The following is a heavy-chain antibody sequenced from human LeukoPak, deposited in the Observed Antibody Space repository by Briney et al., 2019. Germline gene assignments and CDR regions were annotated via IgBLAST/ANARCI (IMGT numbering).Heavy chain of an antibody. J-gene: IGHJ4*02. CDR3: AKQNTVTRGPVDY. D-gene: IGHD4-17*01. Sequence: GGSLRLSCAASGFTFSSYAMHWVRQAPGKGLEWVAVVSYDGNTKFYADSVKGRFTVSRDNSKNTLYLQMNSLRAEDTAVYFCAKQNTVTRGPVDYWGQGTLVTVSS. V-gene: IGHV3-30*01. CDR1: GFTFSSYA. CDR2: VSYDGNTK.